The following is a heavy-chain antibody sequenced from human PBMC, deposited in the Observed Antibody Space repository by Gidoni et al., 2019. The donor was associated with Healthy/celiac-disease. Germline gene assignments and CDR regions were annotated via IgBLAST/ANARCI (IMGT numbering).Heavy chain of an antibody. Sequence: EVQLVESGGGLVQPGRSLRLSCTASGFTFGDYAMSWFRQAPGKGLEWVGFIRSTAYGGTTEYAASVKGRFTISRDDSKSIAYLQMNSLKTEDTAVYYCTRDLDYYDSSGYYPWFDPWGQGTLVTVSS. J-gene: IGHJ5*02. CDR2: IRSTAYGGTT. V-gene: IGHV3-49*03. CDR1: GFTFGDYA. CDR3: TRDLDYYDSSGYYPWFDP. D-gene: IGHD3-22*01.